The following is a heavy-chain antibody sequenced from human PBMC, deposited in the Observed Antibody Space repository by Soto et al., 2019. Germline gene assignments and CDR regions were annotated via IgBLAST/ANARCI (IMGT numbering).Heavy chain of an antibody. CDR1: GFTFSSYS. Sequence: EVQLVESGGGLVQPGGSLRLSCAASGFTFSSYSMNWVRQAPGKGLEWVSYISSSSSTIYYEDSVKGRFTISRDHAKNSLYLQMNSLRDEDTAVYYFARDRGYDYVWGSDRQNIRGEFDAFDSWGQGTIVTVSS. J-gene: IGHJ3*02. CDR3: ARDRGYDYVWGSDRQNIRGEFDAFDS. D-gene: IGHD3-16*02. CDR2: ISSSSSTI. V-gene: IGHV3-48*02.